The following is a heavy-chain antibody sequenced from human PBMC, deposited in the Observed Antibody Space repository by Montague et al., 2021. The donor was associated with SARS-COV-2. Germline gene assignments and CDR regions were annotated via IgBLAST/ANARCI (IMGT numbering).Heavy chain of an antibody. J-gene: IGHJ5*02. CDR3: ARGRRHIVPPNCLDP. Sequence: PALVKPTQTLTLTSTLSGFSLTSFGAAVGWVRQPPGKALEWLAFIYWDSDVRFRPSLKSRLTITKDVSKNQVVLTMINMDPVDTATYFCARGRRHIVPPNCLDPWGQGILVTVSP. CDR1: GFSLTSFGAA. D-gene: IGHD3-16*02. V-gene: IGHV2-5*02. CDR2: IYWDSDV.